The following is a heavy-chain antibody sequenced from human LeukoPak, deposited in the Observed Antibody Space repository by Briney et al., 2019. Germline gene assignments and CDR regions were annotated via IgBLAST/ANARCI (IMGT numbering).Heavy chain of an antibody. CDR3: ARVGRGYCSGGNRYYPDS. Sequence: PGGSLRLSCAASGFTFIDYRMHWVRQAPGKGLEWVSYIRYDGTNKYYTESVKGRFTISRDNSTNTLFLQMNSLRFEDTAVYYCARVGRGYCSGGNRYYPDSWGQGTLVTVSS. CDR1: GFTFIDYR. CDR2: IRYDGTNK. V-gene: IGHV3-30*02. D-gene: IGHD2-15*01. J-gene: IGHJ5*01.